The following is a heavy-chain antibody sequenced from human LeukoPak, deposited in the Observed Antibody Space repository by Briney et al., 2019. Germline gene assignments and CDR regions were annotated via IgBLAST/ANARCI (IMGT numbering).Heavy chain of an antibody. CDR2: ISGSGGST. V-gene: IGHV3-23*01. CDR3: AKGPDYDILTGYYYYFDY. CDR1: GFTFSSYA. Sequence: GGSLRLSCAASGFTFSSYAMSWVRQAPGKGLEWVSAISGSGGSTYYADSVKGRFTISRDNSKNTLYLQMNSLRAEDTAVYYCAKGPDYDILTGYYYYFDYWGQGTLVTVSS. D-gene: IGHD3-9*01. J-gene: IGHJ4*02.